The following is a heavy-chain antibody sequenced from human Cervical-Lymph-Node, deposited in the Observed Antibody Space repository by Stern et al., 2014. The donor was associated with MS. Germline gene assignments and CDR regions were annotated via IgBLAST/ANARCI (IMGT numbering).Heavy chain of an antibody. Sequence: QLQLQESGPGLVTPSQTLSLTCTVSGVSISSGSFYWNWVRQPSGKGLEWIGRISGSGSTNYNPSLKSRVTISIHTSKSQFSLKVNSVTAADTAVYYCARGTAAAASDYWGQGTLVTVSS. CDR2: ISGSGST. CDR3: ARGTAAAASDY. J-gene: IGHJ4*02. CDR1: GVSISSGSFY. V-gene: IGHV4-61*02. D-gene: IGHD6-25*01.